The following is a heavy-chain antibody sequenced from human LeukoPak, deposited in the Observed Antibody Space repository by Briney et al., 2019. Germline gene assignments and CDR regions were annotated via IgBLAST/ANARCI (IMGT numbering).Heavy chain of an antibody. J-gene: IGHJ5*01. CDR3: TRAITYFYGSVTYDWFDS. CDR1: GFTFSNYA. Sequence: GGSLRLSCAASGFTFSNYAMSWVRQAPGKGLEWVSAISGSASSTYHADSVKGRFTISRDNAKNMVYLQMNSLRADDTAIYYCTRAITYFYGSVTYDWFDSWGQGTRVTVSS. CDR2: ISGSASST. V-gene: IGHV3-23*01. D-gene: IGHD3-10*01.